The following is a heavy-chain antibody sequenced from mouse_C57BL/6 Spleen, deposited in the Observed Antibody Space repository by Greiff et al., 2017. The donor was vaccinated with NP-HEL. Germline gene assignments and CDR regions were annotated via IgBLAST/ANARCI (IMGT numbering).Heavy chain of an antibody. CDR1: GYTFTSYW. CDR2: IDPSDSET. Sequence: QVQLQQPGAELVRPGSSVKLSCKASGYTFTSYWMYWVKQRPIQGLEWIGNIDPSDSETHYNQKFKDKATLTVDKSSSTAYMQLSSLTSEDSAVYYCARYPYYDYDEGYFDVWGTGTTVTVSS. J-gene: IGHJ1*03. CDR3: ARYPYYDYDEGYFDV. V-gene: IGHV1-52*01. D-gene: IGHD2-4*01.